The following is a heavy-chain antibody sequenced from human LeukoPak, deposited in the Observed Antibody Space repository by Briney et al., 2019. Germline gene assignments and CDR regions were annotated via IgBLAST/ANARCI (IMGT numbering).Heavy chain of an antibody. CDR1: GFTFSSYG. Sequence: GRSLRLSCAASGFTFSSYGMHWVRQAPGKGLEWVAVIWYDGSNKYYADSVKGRFTISRDSSKNTLYLQMNSLRAEDTAVYYRARQLNDAFDIWGQGTMVTVSS. J-gene: IGHJ3*02. V-gene: IGHV3-33*01. D-gene: IGHD3-10*01. CDR3: ARQLNDAFDI. CDR2: IWYDGSNK.